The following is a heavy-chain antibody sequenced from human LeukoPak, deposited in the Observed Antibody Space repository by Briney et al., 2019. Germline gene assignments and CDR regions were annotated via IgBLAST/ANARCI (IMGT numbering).Heavy chain of an antibody. CDR2: IYYSGST. CDR1: SGSISSYY. J-gene: IGHJ4*02. Sequence: SETLSLACTVYSGSISSYYWRCIRQPPGKALECIGYIYYSGSTDYNPSLKSRVTVSVDTSKNQFSLKLISVTAADTAVYYCATVNSSSWYLDYWGQGTLVTVSS. CDR3: ATVNSSSWYLDY. V-gene: IGHV4-59*01. D-gene: IGHD6-13*01.